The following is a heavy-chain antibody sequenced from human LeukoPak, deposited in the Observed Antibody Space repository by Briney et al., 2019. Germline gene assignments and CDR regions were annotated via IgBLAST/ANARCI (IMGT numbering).Heavy chain of an antibody. J-gene: IGHJ4*02. CDR2: INHSGST. D-gene: IGHD5-12*01. Sequence: ASETLSLTCAVHGGSFSGYYWSWIRQPPGKGLEWIGEINHSGSTNYNPSLKSRVTISVDTSKNQFSLKLSSVTAADTAVYYCARYWGSGSYFDYWGQGTLVTVSS. CDR1: GGSFSGYY. CDR3: ARYWGSGSYFDY. V-gene: IGHV4-34*01.